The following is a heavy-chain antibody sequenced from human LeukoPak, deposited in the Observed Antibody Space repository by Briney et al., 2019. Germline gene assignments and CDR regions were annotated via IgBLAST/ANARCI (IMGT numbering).Heavy chain of an antibody. D-gene: IGHD6-19*01. CDR1: GYTFTNYD. Sequence: GASVKVSCKASGYTFTNYDINWVRQATGQGLEWMGWMNPNSGNTAYAQKFQGRVSMTGDTSISTVYMELSRLTSGDTAVYYCARSLRDWYKDYWGQGTLVTVSS. CDR2: MNPNSGNT. J-gene: IGHJ4*02. V-gene: IGHV1-8*01. CDR3: ARSLRDWYKDY.